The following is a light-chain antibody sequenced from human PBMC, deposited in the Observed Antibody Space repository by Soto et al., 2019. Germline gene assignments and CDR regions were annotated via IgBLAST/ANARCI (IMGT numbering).Light chain of an antibody. V-gene: IGKV3-20*01. CDR3: QQYGSSPIT. CDR2: GAS. CDR1: QSVSSSH. Sequence: EIVLTQSPGTLSLSPGERATLSCRASQSVSSSHLAWFQQKPGQAPRLLIYGASSRATGIPDRFSGSGSGTDFTLTISRLEPEVFAVYSCQQYGSSPITFGQGTRLEIK. J-gene: IGKJ5*01.